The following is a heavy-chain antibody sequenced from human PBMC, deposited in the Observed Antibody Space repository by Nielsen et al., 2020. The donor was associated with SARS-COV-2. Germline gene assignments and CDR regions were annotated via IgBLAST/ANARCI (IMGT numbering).Heavy chain of an antibody. D-gene: IGHD3-22*01. CDR1: GFSLSLYV. Sequence: GESLKISCETSGFSLSLYVMNWVRQAPGKGLEWVSSISRRGSTTYADSVKGRFTISRDNAKNTLYLQMNSLRAEDTAVYYCARLWDDGYYFDTGPYDYWGQGTLVTVSS. CDR3: ARLWDDGYYFDTGPYDY. CDR2: ISRRGST. V-gene: IGHV3-69-1*01. J-gene: IGHJ4*02.